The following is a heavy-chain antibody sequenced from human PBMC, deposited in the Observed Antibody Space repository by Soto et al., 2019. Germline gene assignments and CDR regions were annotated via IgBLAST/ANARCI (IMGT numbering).Heavy chain of an antibody. Sequence: SVKVSCKASGGTFNSYAISWVRQAPGQGLEWMGGIIPIFGTADYAQKFQGRVTITAVESTSTAYMELSSLRSEDTAVYYCASRYDGGGYYCGGQDYSGRGTRDTVSS. CDR2: IIPIFGTA. V-gene: IGHV1-69*13. CDR1: GGTFNSYA. J-gene: IGHJ4*02. CDR3: ASRYDGGGYYCGGQDY. D-gene: IGHD3-22*01.